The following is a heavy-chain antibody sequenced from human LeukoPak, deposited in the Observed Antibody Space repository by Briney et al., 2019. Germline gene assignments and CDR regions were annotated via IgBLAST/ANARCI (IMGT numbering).Heavy chain of an antibody. Sequence: SETLSLTCTVSGGSISSSSYYWGWIRPPPGKGLEWIGSIYYSGSTYYNPSLKSRVTISVDTSKNQFSLKLRSVTAADTAVYYCARQGIAAALVGIEEGWFDPWGQGTLVTVSS. D-gene: IGHD6-13*01. J-gene: IGHJ5*02. CDR3: ARQGIAAALVGIEEGWFDP. CDR1: GGSISSSSYY. V-gene: IGHV4-39*01. CDR2: IYYSGST.